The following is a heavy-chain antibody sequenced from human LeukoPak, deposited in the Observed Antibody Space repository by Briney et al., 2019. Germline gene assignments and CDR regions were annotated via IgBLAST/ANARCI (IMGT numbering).Heavy chain of an antibody. J-gene: IGHJ6*03. Sequence: EASVKVSCEASGYTFTGYYMHWVRQAPGQGLEWMGWINPNSGGTNYAQKFQGRVTMTRDTSISTAYMELSRLRSDDTAVYYCARGNYDILTGYYYYYYMDVWGKGTTVTISS. D-gene: IGHD3-9*01. CDR3: ARGNYDILTGYYYYYYMDV. V-gene: IGHV1-2*02. CDR1: GYTFTGYY. CDR2: INPNSGGT.